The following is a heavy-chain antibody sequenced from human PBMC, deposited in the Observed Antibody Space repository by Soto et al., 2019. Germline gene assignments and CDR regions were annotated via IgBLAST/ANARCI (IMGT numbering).Heavy chain of an antibody. Sequence: QVQLVQSGAEVKKPGASVKVSCKASGYTFTSYDINWVRQATGQGLEWMGWMNPNSGNTGYAQKFQGRVTMTSNTTISTDYMGLSSLRSEDTDFYYCAREVTALGNDYWGQGTLVTVSS. CDR3: AREVTALGNDY. V-gene: IGHV1-8*01. D-gene: IGHD4-4*01. J-gene: IGHJ4*02. CDR2: MNPNSGNT. CDR1: GYTFTSYD.